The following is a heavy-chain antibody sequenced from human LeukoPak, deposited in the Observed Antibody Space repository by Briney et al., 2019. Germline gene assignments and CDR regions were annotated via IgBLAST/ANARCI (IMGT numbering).Heavy chain of an antibody. V-gene: IGHV1-2*02. CDR3: ARDEVLRYFDWLGPYFDY. Sequence: ASVKVSCKASGGTFSSYAISWVRQAPGQGLEWMGWINPNSGGTNYAQKFQGRVTMTRDTSISTAYMELSRLRSDDTAVYYCARDEVLRYFDWLGPYFDYWGQGTLVTVSS. J-gene: IGHJ4*02. CDR2: INPNSGGT. D-gene: IGHD3-9*01. CDR1: GGTFSSYA.